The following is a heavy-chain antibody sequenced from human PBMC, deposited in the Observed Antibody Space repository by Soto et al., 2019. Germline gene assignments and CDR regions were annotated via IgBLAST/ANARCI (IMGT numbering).Heavy chain of an antibody. J-gene: IGHJ3*02. CDR2: IWYDGSNK. V-gene: IGHV3-33*01. CDR1: GFTFSSYG. CDR3: ARDSISTRAFDI. Sequence: GGSLRLSCAASGFTFSSYGMHWVRQAPGKGLEWVAVIWYDGSNKYYADSVKGRFTISRDNSKNTLYLQMNSLRAEDTAVYYCARDSISTRAFDIWGQGTMVTVSS.